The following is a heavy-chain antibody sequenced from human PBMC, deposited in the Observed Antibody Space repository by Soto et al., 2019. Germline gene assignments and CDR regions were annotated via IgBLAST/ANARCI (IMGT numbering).Heavy chain of an antibody. CDR1: GGSISSSSYY. V-gene: IGHV4-39*01. D-gene: IGHD6-19*01. Sequence: QLQLQESGPGLVKPSETLSLTCTVSGGSISSSSYYWGWIRQPTGQGLEWIGSIYYSGSTYYNPSLKSRVTISVDTFKNQFSLTLSCVTAADTAVYYCARQSVAVRKAFDIWGQGTMVTVSS. J-gene: IGHJ3*02. CDR3: ARQSVAVRKAFDI. CDR2: IYYSGST.